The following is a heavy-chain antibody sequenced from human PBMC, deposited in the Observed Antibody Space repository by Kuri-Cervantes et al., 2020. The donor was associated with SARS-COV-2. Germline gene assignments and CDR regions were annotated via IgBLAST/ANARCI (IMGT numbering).Heavy chain of an antibody. CDR3: ARLSGVVVVPAAIRPSPIDAFDI. J-gene: IGHJ3*02. D-gene: IGHD2-2*02. V-gene: IGHV5-51*01. CDR2: IYPGDSDT. CDR1: GYSFTSYW. Sequence: GESLKISCKGSGYSFTSYWIGCVRQMPGKGLEWMGIIYPGDSDTRYSPSFQGQVTISADKSISTAYLQWSSLKASDTAMYYCARLSGVVVVPAAIRPSPIDAFDIWGQGTMVTVSS.